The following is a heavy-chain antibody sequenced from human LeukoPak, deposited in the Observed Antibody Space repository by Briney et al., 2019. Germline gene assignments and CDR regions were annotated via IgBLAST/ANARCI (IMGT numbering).Heavy chain of an antibody. CDR1: GFTFSSYW. J-gene: IGHJ6*03. CDR3: ARGPRNYDFWSGYYMDV. Sequence: GGSLRLSCAASGFTFSSYWMSWVRQAPGKGLEWVANIKQDGSEKYYVDSVKGRFTISRDNAKNSLYLQMNSLRAEDTAVYYCARGPRNYDFWSGYYMDVWGKGTTVTVSS. CDR2: IKQDGSEK. D-gene: IGHD3-3*01. V-gene: IGHV3-7*01.